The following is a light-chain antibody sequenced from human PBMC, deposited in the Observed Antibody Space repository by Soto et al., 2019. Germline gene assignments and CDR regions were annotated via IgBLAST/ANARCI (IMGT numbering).Light chain of an antibody. V-gene: IGLV1-40*01. CDR1: SSNFGAGND. CDR2: GNN. J-gene: IGLJ1*01. Sequence: QSVLTQPPSVSGAPGQRVTISCTGSSSNFGAGNDVQWYQHLPETAPKLLIFGNNNRPSGVPDRFSGSKSGTSASLAISGLQAEDEAEYYCPSYDSSLRAYVFGTGTKLTVL. CDR3: PSYDSSLRAYV.